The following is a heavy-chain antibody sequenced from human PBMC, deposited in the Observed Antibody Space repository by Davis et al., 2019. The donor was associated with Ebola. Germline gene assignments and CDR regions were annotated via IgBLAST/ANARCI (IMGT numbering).Heavy chain of an antibody. D-gene: IGHD5-12*01. CDR3: ARAKGLATRNWYFDL. CDR1: GYTFTSYA. J-gene: IGHJ2*01. V-gene: IGHV1-46*01. CDR2: INPSGGST. Sequence: ASVKVSCKASGYTFTSYAMHWVRQAPGQGLEWMGIINPSGGSTSYAQKFQGRVTMTRDTSTSTVYMELSSLRSEDTAVYYCARAKGLATRNWYFDLWGRGTLVTVSS.